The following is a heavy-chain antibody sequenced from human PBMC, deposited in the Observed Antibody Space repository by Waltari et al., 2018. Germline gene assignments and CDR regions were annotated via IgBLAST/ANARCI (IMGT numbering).Heavy chain of an antibody. V-gene: IGHV3-74*01. CDR2: VSPDETTT. CDR3: ARCLYSGTGIDL. Sequence: EVHLVESGGDLVQPGGSLRASCTASGFTLSAYWMHWVRRVPGKGLLWVARVSPDETTTDYADSVKGRFTISRDNGRNMLFLQMNGLRGEDTAAYYCARCLYSGTGIDLWGQGTQVTVSS. J-gene: IGHJ5*02. CDR1: GFTLSAYW. D-gene: IGHD5-12*01.